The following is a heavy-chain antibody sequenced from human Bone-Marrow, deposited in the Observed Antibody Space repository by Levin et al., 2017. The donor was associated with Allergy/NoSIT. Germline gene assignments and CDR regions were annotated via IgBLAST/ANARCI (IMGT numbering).Heavy chain of an antibody. J-gene: IGHJ3*01. CDR1: GITLGNYP. CDR2: INWNSVNI. D-gene: IGHD1-1*01. CDR3: AKYNSAQDAFDV. V-gene: IGHV3-9*01. Sequence: GGSLRLSCEGSGITLGNYPMHWVRQVAGKGLEWLSGINWNSVNIDYADSVRGRFTISRDNAKNSLYLQMTSLRPEDTALYFCAKYNSAQDAFDVWGQGTMVTVSS.